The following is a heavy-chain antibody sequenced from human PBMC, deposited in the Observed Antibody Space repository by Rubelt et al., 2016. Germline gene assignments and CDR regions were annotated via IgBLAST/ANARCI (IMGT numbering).Heavy chain of an antibody. J-gene: IGHJ4*02. V-gene: IGHV3-72*01. CDR3: ARERSSGSYQRGAFDY. CDR2: TRNKANGYTT. Sequence: EVQLVESGGGLVQPGGSLRLSCAASGFTFTDHYMDWVRQAPGKGLEWVGRTRNKANGYTTEYAASVKGRFHISRDDSRNSFVLQMNILKTEDTAVYYCARERSSGSYQRGAFDYWGQATLVTVSS. D-gene: IGHD1-26*01. CDR1: GFTFTDHY.